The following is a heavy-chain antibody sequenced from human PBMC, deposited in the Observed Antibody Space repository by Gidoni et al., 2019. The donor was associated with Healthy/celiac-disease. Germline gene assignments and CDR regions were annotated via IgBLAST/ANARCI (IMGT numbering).Heavy chain of an antibody. Sequence: SWVRQAPGQGLEWMGGIIPIFGTANYAQKFQGRVTITADKSTSTAYMELSSLRSEDTAVYYCARIPLWFGELSPDYGMAVWGQGTTVTVSS. V-gene: IGHV1-69*06. D-gene: IGHD3-10*01. CDR2: IIPIFGTA. J-gene: IGHJ6*02. CDR3: ARIPLWFGELSPDYGMAV.